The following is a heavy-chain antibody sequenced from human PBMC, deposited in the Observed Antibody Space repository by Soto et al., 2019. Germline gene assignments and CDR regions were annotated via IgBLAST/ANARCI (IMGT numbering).Heavy chain of an antibody. D-gene: IGHD2-15*01. V-gene: IGHV2-5*01. CDR2: IYGNDDD. Sequence: SGPTLVNPTQTLTLTCTFSGFSLTTTGVGVGWIRQPPGKALEWLGLIYGNDDDRFSSSLEERLTITKDTSKNQVVLTMTNRDPEDTATYSRAHRRVEARWYWGAFDIWGPGQKGTV. CDR1: GFSLTTTGVG. CDR3: AHRRVEARWYWGAFDI. J-gene: IGHJ3*02.